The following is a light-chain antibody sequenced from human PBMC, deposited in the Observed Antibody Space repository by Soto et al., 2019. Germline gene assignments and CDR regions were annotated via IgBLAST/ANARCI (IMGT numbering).Light chain of an antibody. CDR1: QSISMG. V-gene: IGKV1-5*03. Sequence: DIQRTQSHSTLSASVGDRVTISCRASQSISMGLARYQQKPGKAPTVLIYKASRLESGVPSRISASGSGTEFTLAINGEKPDDFATYYCQPYSTYPYTFGEGT. CDR3: QPYSTYPYT. CDR2: KAS. J-gene: IGKJ2*01.